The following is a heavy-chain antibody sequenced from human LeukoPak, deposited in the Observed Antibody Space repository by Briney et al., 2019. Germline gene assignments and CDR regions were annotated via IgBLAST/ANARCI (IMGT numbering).Heavy chain of an antibody. CDR1: GFTFSNYW. CDR3: ASASSHRIAAGGDY. CDR2: INSDGSSR. Sequence: PGGSLRLSCAASGFTFSNYWMHWLRQAPGKGRVGVSRINSDGSSRNYADSVKGRFTISRDHAKNKLYLQMNSLRAEDTAVYYCASASSHRIAAGGDYWGQGTLVTVSS. V-gene: IGHV3-74*01. J-gene: IGHJ4*02. D-gene: IGHD6-13*01.